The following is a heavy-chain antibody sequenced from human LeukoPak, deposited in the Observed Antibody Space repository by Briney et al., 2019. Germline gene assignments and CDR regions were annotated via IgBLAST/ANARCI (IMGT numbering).Heavy chain of an antibody. CDR1: GVAFSGYY. J-gene: IGHJ5*02. CDR3: ARGGGYNWFDP. V-gene: IGHV4-34*01. Sequence: TSETLSLTCAVYGVAFSGYYWSWVRQPPGKGREWIGEINHSGSTNYNPSLKSRVTISVDTSKNQFSLKLSPVTAADTAVYYCARGGGYNWFDPWGQGTLVTVSS. D-gene: IGHD3-10*01. CDR2: INHSGST.